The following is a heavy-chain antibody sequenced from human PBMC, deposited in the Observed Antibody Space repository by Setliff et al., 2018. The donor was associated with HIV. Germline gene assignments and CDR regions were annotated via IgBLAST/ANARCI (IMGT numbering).Heavy chain of an antibody. CDR2: VSHTGST. CDR1: GGSLSGYY. V-gene: IGHV4-34*01. D-gene: IGHD1-26*01. J-gene: IGHJ3*02. CDR3: AREGTYSGTYWVRRVASFDI. Sequence: PSETLSHTCAVYGGSLSGYYWRWIRQPPGKGLEWIGDVSHTGSTNYNPSLKSRITISADTPKNQFSLKLSSVTAADTAVYYCAREGTYSGTYWVRRVASFDIWGQGTMVTVSS.